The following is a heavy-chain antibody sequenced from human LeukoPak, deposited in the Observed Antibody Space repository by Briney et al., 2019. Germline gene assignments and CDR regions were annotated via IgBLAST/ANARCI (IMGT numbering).Heavy chain of an antibody. CDR2: MNPNSGNT. D-gene: IGHD4-11*01. J-gene: IGHJ6*03. V-gene: IGHV1-8*03. CDR1: GYTFTSYD. CDR3: AREHDSNHMDV. Sequence: GASVKVSCKASGYTFTSYDINWVRQATGQGLEWMGWMNPNSGNTGYAQKFQGRVTITRNTSISTAYMELSSLRSEDTTVYYCAREHDSNHMDVWGKGTTVTVSS.